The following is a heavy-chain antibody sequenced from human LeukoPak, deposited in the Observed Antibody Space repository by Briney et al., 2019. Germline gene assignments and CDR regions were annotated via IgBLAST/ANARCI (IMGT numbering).Heavy chain of an antibody. D-gene: IGHD3-9*01. CDR2: INPNSGGT. CDR3: ARDGQPDYDILTGIDP. V-gene: IGHV1-2*02. J-gene: IGHJ5*02. CDR1: GYTFTGYY. Sequence: GASVKVSCKASGYTFTGYYMHWVRQAPGQGLEWMGWINPNSGGTNYAQKFQGRVTMTRDTSTSTVYMELSSLRSEDTAVYYCARDGQPDYDILTGIDPWGQGTLVTVSS.